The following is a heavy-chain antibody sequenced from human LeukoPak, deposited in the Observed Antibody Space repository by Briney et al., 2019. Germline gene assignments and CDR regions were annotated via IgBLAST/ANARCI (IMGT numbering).Heavy chain of an antibody. V-gene: IGHV3-7*01. CDR1: GFTFSSYW. Sequence: PGGSLRLSCAASGFTFSSYWMSWVRQAPGKGLEWVANIKQDGSEKYYVGSVKGRFTISRDNAKNSLYLQMNSLRAEDTAMYYCARDREGFGESYFDYWGQGTLVTVSS. CDR3: ARDREGFGESYFDY. J-gene: IGHJ4*02. D-gene: IGHD3-10*01. CDR2: IKQDGSEK.